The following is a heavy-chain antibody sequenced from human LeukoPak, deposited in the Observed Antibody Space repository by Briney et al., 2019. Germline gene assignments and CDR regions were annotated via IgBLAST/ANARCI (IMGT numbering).Heavy chain of an antibody. D-gene: IGHD5-12*01. V-gene: IGHV1-2*02. Sequence: ASVKVSCKASGYTFTSYGISWVRQAPGQGLEWMGWINPNSGGTNYAQKFQGRVTMTRDTSISTAYMELSRLRSDDTAVYYCASCSGYDLSGFWFDPWGQGTLVTVSS. J-gene: IGHJ5*02. CDR3: ASCSGYDLSGFWFDP. CDR1: GYTFTSYG. CDR2: INPNSGGT.